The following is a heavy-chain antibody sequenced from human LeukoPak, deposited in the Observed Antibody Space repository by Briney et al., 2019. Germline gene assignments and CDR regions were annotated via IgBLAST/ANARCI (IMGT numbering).Heavy chain of an antibody. V-gene: IGHV1-18*01. Sequence: ASVKVSRKASGYSFGNFGISWMRQAPGQGLEWVGWIGAYNGNTTYAQKFQGRVIMTTDISTATAHLELRSLRSDDTAVYYCARSDIVVVPAAQAWAFDIWGQGTMVTVSS. CDR3: ARSDIVVVPAAQAWAFDI. J-gene: IGHJ3*02. CDR1: GYSFGNFG. D-gene: IGHD2-2*01. CDR2: IGAYNGNT.